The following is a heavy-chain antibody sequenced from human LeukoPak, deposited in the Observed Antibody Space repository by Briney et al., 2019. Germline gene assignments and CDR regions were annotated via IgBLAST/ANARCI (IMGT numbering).Heavy chain of an antibody. V-gene: IGHV4-59*01. CDR1: GGSISSYY. Sequence: SETLSLTCTVSGGSISSYYWSWIRQPPGKGLEWIGYIYYSGSTNYNPSLKSRVTISVDTSKNQFSLKLSSVTAADTAVYYCAGGSWSYYYMDVWGKGTTVTISS. D-gene: IGHD6-13*01. CDR3: AGGSWSYYYMDV. J-gene: IGHJ6*03. CDR2: IYYSGST.